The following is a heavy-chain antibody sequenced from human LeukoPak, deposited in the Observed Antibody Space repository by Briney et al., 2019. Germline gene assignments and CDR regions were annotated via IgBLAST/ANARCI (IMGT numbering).Heavy chain of an antibody. V-gene: IGHV4-34*01. Sequence: SETLSLTCAVYGGSFSGYYWSWIRQPPGKGLEWIGEINHSGSTNYNPSLKSRVTISVDTSKNQFSLKLSSVTAADTAVYHCARVQASSSWYPSWGQGTLVTVSS. CDR1: GGSFSGYY. J-gene: IGHJ5*02. D-gene: IGHD6-13*01. CDR3: ARVQASSSWYPS. CDR2: INHSGST.